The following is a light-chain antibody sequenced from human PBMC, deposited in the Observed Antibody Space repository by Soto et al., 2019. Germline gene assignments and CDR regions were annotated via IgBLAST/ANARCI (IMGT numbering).Light chain of an antibody. V-gene: IGKV3-15*01. CDR1: QSVNIN. CDR2: GAS. J-gene: IGKJ2*01. Sequence: EIVMTQSPATLSVSPGERATLSCRASQSVNINLAWYQQKPGQPPRLLIKGASTRATGIPARFSGSGSGTEFTLNISSLQYEDFAVYYCQQYNDWPPYTFGQGTKVEIK. CDR3: QQYNDWPPYT.